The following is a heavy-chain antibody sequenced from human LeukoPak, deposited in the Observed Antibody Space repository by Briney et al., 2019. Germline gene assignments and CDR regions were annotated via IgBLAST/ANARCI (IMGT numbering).Heavy chain of an antibody. Sequence: PSETLSLTCTVSGDSISSGDYYWSWIRQHPGKGLEWIGYIYYSGTTYYNPSLKSRVTISVDTSTNQFSLELSSVTAADTAVYYCARSTPYNKRWLQFYAIDYWGQGTLVTVSS. J-gene: IGHJ4*02. D-gene: IGHD5-24*01. CDR3: ARSTPYNKRWLQFYAIDY. CDR2: IYYSGTT. V-gene: IGHV4-31*03. CDR1: GDSISSGDYY.